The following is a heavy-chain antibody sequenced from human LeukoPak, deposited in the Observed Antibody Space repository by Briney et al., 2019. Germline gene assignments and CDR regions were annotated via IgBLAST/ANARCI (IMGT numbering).Heavy chain of an antibody. CDR1: GYALTGYY. D-gene: IGHD3-3*01. Sequence: ASVKVSCKASGYALTGYYMHWVRQAPGQGLEWMGWISAYNGNTNYAQKLQGRVTMTTDTSTSTAYVELRSLRSDDTAVYYCARHYDFWSGSPNFDYWGQGTLVTVSS. V-gene: IGHV1-18*04. CDR3: ARHYDFWSGSPNFDY. J-gene: IGHJ4*02. CDR2: ISAYNGNT.